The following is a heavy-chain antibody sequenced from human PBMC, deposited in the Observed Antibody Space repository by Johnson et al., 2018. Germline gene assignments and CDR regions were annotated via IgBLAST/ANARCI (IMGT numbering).Heavy chain of an antibody. J-gene: IGHJ6*03. CDR3: AKEMAGYLGYCYMDV. Sequence: VQLVQSGGGLVKPGGSLRLSCVASSFIFSNAWMNWVRQAPGKGLAWVGRIKSKTNGATTDYAAPVKGRFTIPRDDSKNTLYLKMNSLKTEDTAMYYCAKEMAGYLGYCYMDVWGKGTPITVSS. CDR1: SFIFSNAW. V-gene: IGHV3-15*07. CDR2: IKSKTNGATT. D-gene: IGHD5-24*01.